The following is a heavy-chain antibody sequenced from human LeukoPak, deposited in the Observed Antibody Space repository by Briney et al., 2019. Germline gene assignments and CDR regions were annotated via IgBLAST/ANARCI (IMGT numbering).Heavy chain of an antibody. D-gene: IGHD2-2*01. V-gene: IGHV4-34*01. Sequence: SETLSLTCAVYGGSFSGYYWSWIRQPPGKGLEWIGEINHSGSTNYNPSLKSRVTISVDTSKNQSSLKLSSVTAADTAVYYCATSQYRPFDYWGQGALVTVSS. CDR2: INHSGST. CDR1: GGSFSGYY. J-gene: IGHJ4*02. CDR3: ATSQYRPFDY.